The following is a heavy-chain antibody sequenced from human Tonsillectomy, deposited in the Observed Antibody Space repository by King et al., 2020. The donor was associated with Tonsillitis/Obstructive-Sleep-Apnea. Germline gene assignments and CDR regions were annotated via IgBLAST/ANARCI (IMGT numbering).Heavy chain of an antibody. D-gene: IGHD5-24*01. CDR3: ARGERRLQLPDH. V-gene: IGHV3-74*01. CDR2: INSDGSGT. Sequence: VQLVESGGGLVQPGGSLRLSCAASGFTFSSYWMHWVRQAPGKGLVWVSRINSDGSGTSYADSVKGRFTISRDNAKNTLYLQMNSLRAEDTAVYYCARGERRLQLPDHWGQGTLVTVSS. J-gene: IGHJ5*02. CDR1: GFTFSSYW.